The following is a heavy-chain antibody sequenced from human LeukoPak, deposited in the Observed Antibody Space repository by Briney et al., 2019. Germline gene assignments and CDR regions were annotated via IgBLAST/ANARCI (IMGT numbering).Heavy chain of an antibody. CDR2: ISGSGSST. J-gene: IGHJ4*02. CDR3: AKGDSVVPAATSDY. V-gene: IGHV3-23*01. Sequence: GGALRLSCAASGFTFRNYAMSWVRQAPGKGLEWVSTISGSGSSTYYADSVKGRFTISRDNSKNTLYLQMNSLRAEDTAVYYCAKGDSVVPAATSDYWGQGILVTVSS. D-gene: IGHD2-2*01. CDR1: GFTFRNYA.